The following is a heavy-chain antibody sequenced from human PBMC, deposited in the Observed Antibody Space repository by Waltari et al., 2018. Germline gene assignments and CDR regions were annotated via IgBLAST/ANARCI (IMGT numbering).Heavy chain of an antibody. V-gene: IGHV1-24*01. D-gene: IGHD4-17*01. Sequence: QVQLLQSGAEVKKPGASVKVSCKVSGDTVSALSIHWVRQAPGKGLEWMGGFDPEHGEIISAQKFQGRLTLTEDTSTDTAYMELSSLRSEDTAVYYCTIYRDGDYVSLGFDPWGQGTLVTVSS. CDR2: FDPEHGEI. J-gene: IGHJ5*02. CDR1: GDTVSALS. CDR3: TIYRDGDYVSLGFDP.